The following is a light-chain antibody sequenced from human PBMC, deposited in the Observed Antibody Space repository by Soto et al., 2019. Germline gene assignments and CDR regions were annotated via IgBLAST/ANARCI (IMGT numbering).Light chain of an antibody. J-gene: IGKJ2*01. V-gene: IGKV3-20*01. CDR1: QSVRSSY. Sequence: EIVLTQSPGTLSLSPGERATLSCMASQSVRSSYLAWFQQKPGQAPRLLIYGASSRATGIPDRFSGSESGTDFTLTISRLEPEDFAVYYCQQYGSTPKTFGQGTKLEIK. CDR2: GAS. CDR3: QQYGSTPKT.